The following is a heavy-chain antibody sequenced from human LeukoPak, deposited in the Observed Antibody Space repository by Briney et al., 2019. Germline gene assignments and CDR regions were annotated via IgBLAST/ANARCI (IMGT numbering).Heavy chain of an antibody. Sequence: SETLSLTCAVSGGSISSSNWWSWVRQPPGKGLEWIGEIYHSGSTNYNPSLKSRVTISVDKSKNQFSLKLSPVTAADTAVYYCARVIVMVRGVIQSHYFDYWGQGTLVTVSS. J-gene: IGHJ4*02. D-gene: IGHD3-10*01. CDR3: ARVIVMVRGVIQSHYFDY. V-gene: IGHV4-4*02. CDR1: GGSISSSNW. CDR2: IYHSGST.